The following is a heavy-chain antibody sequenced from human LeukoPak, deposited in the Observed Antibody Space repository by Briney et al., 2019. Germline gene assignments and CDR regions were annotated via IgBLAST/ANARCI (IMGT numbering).Heavy chain of an antibody. CDR1: GFTFSSYS. J-gene: IGHJ4*02. V-gene: IGHV3-21*01. D-gene: IGHD3-22*01. CDR2: ISSSSSYI. CDR3: ARDTYYYDSSGYYYSLPFDY. Sequence: GGSLRLSCAASGFTFSSYSMNWVRQAPGKGLEWVSSISSSSSYIYYADSVKDRFTISRDNAKNSLYLQMNSLRAEDTAVYYCARDTYYYDSSGYYYSLPFDYWGQGTLVTVSS.